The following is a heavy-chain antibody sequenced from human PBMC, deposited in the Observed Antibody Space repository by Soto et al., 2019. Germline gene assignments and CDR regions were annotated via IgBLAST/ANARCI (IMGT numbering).Heavy chain of an antibody. V-gene: IGHV3-13*01. D-gene: IGHD3-22*01. J-gene: IGHJ6*02. Sequence: PGGSLRLSCAASGFTFSSYDMHWVRQATGKGLEWVSAIGTAGDTYYPGSVKGRFTISRENAKNSLYLQMNSLRAEDTAVYYCARARAQYYYDSSGYPSTHHYGMDVWGQGTTVTVSS. CDR3: ARARAQYYYDSSGYPSTHHYGMDV. CDR2: IGTAGDT. CDR1: GFTFSSYD.